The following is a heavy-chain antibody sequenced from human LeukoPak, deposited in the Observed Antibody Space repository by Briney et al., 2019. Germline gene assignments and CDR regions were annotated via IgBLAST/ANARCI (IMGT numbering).Heavy chain of an antibody. J-gene: IGHJ6*02. CDR3: ARAGYCSSTSCYAFYYYYGMDV. CDR1: GYTFTSYY. V-gene: IGHV1-8*02. Sequence: ASVKVSCKASGYTFTSYYMHWVRQAPGQGLEWMGWMNPNSGNTGYAQKFQGRVTMTRNTSISTAYMELSSLRSEDTAVYYCARAGYCSSTSCYAFYYYYGMDVWGQGTTVTVSS. D-gene: IGHD2-2*03. CDR2: MNPNSGNT.